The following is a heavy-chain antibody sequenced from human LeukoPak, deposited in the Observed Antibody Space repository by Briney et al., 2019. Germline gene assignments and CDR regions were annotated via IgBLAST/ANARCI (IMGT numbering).Heavy chain of an antibody. CDR1: GFTFSSYG. CDR3: ARSPFTRDYGDLPYFDY. V-gene: IGHV3-33*01. Sequence: GGSLKLSCAASGFTFSSYGMHWVRQAPGKGLEWVAVIWYDGSNKYYAESVKGRFTISRDNSKNTLYLQMHSLRAEDTAVYYCARSPFTRDYGDLPYFDYWGQGTLVTVSS. J-gene: IGHJ4*02. CDR2: IWYDGSNK. D-gene: IGHD4-17*01.